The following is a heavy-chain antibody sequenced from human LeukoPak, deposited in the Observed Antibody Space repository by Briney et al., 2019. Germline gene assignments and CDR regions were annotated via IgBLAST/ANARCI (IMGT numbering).Heavy chain of an antibody. D-gene: IGHD4-11*01. V-gene: IGHV1-46*01. J-gene: IGHJ4*02. CDR2: INPSGGST. CDR3: ARDYSNARAFDY. CDR1: GYTFTNYF. Sequence: VKASCKASGYTFTNYFIHWVRQAPGQGLEWTGIINPSGGSTRYAQKIQGTVTMTRDTYTNTVYMESSSLRSEDTAVYYCARDYSNARAFDYWGQGTLVTVSS.